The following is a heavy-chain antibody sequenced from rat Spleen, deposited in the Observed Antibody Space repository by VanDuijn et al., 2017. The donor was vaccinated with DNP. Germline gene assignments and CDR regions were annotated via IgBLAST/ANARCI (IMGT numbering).Heavy chain of an antibody. Sequence: EVQLVESGGGLVQPGRSLKLSCAASGFIFSDHNMAWVRQAPTKGLEWVASISTGGGNTYYPDSVKGRFTISRDNAKSTLYLQMDTLRSEDTATYYCATHDFHYWGQGVMVSVSS. CDR3: ATHDFHY. CDR1: GFIFSDHN. J-gene: IGHJ2*01. V-gene: IGHV5-25*01. CDR2: ISTGGGNT.